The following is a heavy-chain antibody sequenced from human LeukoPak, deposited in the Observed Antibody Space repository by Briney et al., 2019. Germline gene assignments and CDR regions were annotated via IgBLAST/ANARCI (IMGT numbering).Heavy chain of an antibody. CDR1: GFTFRSFG. V-gene: IGHV3-30*03. J-gene: IGHJ5*02. Sequence: GGSLRLSCAASGFTFRSFGMHWVRQAPGKGLEWVALISYDGNNKYYADSVKGRFTISRDNSKNTLYLLMNSLRAEDTAVYYCATLWFGELLYKAWFDPWGQGTLVTVSS. CDR2: ISYDGNNK. D-gene: IGHD3-10*01. CDR3: ATLWFGELLYKAWFDP.